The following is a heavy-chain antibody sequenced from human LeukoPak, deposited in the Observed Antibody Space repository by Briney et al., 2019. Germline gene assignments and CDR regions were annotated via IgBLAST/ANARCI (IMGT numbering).Heavy chain of an antibody. CDR3: AREYWRGCSCYSAVNAFDI. CDR2: IYASGST. J-gene: IGHJ3*02. D-gene: IGHD2-15*01. CDR1: GGSISSGSYY. Sequence: SETLSLTCTVSGGSISSGSYYWSWIRQPAGKGLEWIGRIYASGSTNYNPSLKSRVTISVDTSKNQFSLKLSSVTAAATAVYYCAREYWRGCSCYSAVNAFDIWGQGTMVTVSS. V-gene: IGHV4-61*02.